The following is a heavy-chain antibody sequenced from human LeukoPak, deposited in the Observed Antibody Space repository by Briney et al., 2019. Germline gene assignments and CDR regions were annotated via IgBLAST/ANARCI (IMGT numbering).Heavy chain of an antibody. J-gene: IGHJ1*01. V-gene: IGHV3-33*06. D-gene: IGHD3-16*01. CDR2: IWYDGSNK. Sequence: GGSLRLSCAACGFTFSSYGMHWVRQAPGKGLEWVAVIWYDGSNKYYADSVKGRFTISRDNSKNTLYLQMNSLRAEDTAVYYCAKSAIWDEYFQHWGQGTLVTVSS. CDR1: GFTFSSYG. CDR3: AKSAIWDEYFQH.